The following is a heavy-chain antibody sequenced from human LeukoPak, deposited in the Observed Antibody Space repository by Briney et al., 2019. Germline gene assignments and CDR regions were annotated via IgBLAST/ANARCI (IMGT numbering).Heavy chain of an antibody. V-gene: IGHV3-23*01. CDR1: GFTFSSYA. CDR3: AKVSTGYFFQYYFDY. CDR2: ISGSGGST. D-gene: IGHD3-9*01. J-gene: IGHJ4*02. Sequence: GGSLRLSCAASGFTFSSYAMSCVRHAPGKGLEWVSAISGSGGSTYYADSVKGRFTISRDNSKNTLYLQMNGLRAEDTAVYYCAKVSTGYFFQYYFDYWGQGTLVTVSS.